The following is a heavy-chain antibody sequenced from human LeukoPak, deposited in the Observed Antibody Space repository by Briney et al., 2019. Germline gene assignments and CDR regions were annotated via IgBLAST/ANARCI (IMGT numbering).Heavy chain of an antibody. Sequence: GGSLRLSCAASGFTFSDYYMSWIRQAPGKGLEWVSDIRTSGSTIYYADSVKGRFTISRDNAKNSLYLQMNSLRAEDTAVYYCVRDNPRCCGVIPSNIDDYWGQGTLVTVSS. CDR3: VRDNPRCCGVIPSNIDDY. CDR2: IRTSGSTI. D-gene: IGHD2/OR15-2a*01. CDR1: GFTFSDYY. V-gene: IGHV3-11*04. J-gene: IGHJ4*02.